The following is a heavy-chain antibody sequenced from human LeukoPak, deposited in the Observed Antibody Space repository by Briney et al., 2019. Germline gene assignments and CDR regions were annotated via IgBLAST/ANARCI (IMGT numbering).Heavy chain of an antibody. CDR2: ISGSGGST. D-gene: IGHD1-26*01. CDR1: GFTFSTYG. J-gene: IGHJ4*02. V-gene: IGHV3-23*01. Sequence: GGSLRLSCVASGFTFSTYGMSWVRQAPGKWLEWVSAISGSGGSTYYADSVKGRFTISRDNSKNTLYLQMNSLRAEDTAIYYCAKEYTGTFSPFPSYFDNWGQGTLVTVSS. CDR3: AKEYTGTFSPFPSYFDN.